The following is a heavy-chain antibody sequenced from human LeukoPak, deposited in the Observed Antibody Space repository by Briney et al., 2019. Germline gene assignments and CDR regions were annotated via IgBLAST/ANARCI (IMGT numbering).Heavy chain of an antibody. CDR3: VRDDGYYYGSGTYYRH. V-gene: IGHV3-74*01. D-gene: IGHD3-10*01. CDR2: ISGDESRT. CDR1: GFTFRSYW. J-gene: IGHJ4*02. Sequence: GGSLRLSCAASGFTFRSYWMQWVRQAPGKGLGWVSHISGDESRTTYADSVQGRFTISRDNAKNTLYLQMNSLRVEDTAVYYCVRDDGYYYGSGTYYRHWGQGTLVTVSS.